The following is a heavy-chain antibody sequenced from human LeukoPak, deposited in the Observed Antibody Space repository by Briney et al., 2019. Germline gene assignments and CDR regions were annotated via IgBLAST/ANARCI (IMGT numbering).Heavy chain of an antibody. Sequence: ASVKVSCTASGYTFTSYDINWVRQATGQGLEWMGWMNPNSGNTGYAQKFQGRVTMTRNTSISTAYMELSSLRSEDTAVYFCARGGSREMATVSYYWGQGTLVTVSS. D-gene: IGHD5-24*01. CDR2: MNPNSGNT. V-gene: IGHV1-8*01. CDR1: GYTFTSYD. CDR3: ARGGSREMATVSYY. J-gene: IGHJ4*02.